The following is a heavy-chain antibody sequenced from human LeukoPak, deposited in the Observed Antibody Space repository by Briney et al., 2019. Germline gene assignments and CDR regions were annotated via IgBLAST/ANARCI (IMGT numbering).Heavy chain of an antibody. CDR2: IFPGDSGT. CDR3: ARHRAPYDFWSGPDY. CDR1: GYRFTSYW. J-gene: IGHJ4*02. Sequence: GESLKISCKGSGYRFTSYWIGWVRQMPGKGLEWMGIIFPGDSGTTYSPSFQGQVTISAVKAISTAYLQWSSLKASDTAMYYCARHRAPYDFWSGPDYWGQGTLVTVSS. V-gene: IGHV5-51*01. D-gene: IGHD3-3*01.